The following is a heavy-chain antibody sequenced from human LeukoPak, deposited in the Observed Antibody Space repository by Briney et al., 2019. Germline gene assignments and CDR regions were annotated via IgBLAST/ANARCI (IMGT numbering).Heavy chain of an antibody. V-gene: IGHV1-2*02. CDR1: GYTFTGYY. D-gene: IGHD3-3*02. J-gene: IGHJ4*02. CDR2: INPNSGGT. CDR3: ARDPAPFLEWPNFDY. Sequence: ASVKVSCKASGYTFTGYYMHWVRQAPGQGLEWMGWINPNSGGTNYAQKFQGRVTMTRDTSISTAYMELSRLRSDDTAVYYCARDPAPFLEWPNFDYWGQGTLVTVSS.